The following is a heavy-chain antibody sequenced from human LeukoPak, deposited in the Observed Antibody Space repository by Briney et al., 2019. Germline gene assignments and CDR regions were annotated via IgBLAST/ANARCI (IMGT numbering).Heavy chain of an antibody. V-gene: IGHV1-2*02. D-gene: IGHD7-27*01. J-gene: IGHJ4*02. CDR3: ASQRTGAWGADGQID. CDR2: INPNSGGT. CDR1: EYTFSGSY. Sequence: ASVKVSCKASEYTFSGSYMHWVRQAPGQGLEWMGWINPNSGGTNYAQKFQGRVTMTRDTSISTAYMELSRLTSDDTAVYYCASQRTGAWGADGQIDWGQGTLVTVSS.